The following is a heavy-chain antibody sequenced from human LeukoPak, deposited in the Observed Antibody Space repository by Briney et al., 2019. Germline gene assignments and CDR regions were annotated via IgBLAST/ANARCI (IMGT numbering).Heavy chain of an antibody. CDR3: ARAVFHCNWNYKNNWFDP. V-gene: IGHV6-1*01. CDR2: TYYRSKWYN. CDR1: GDSVSSNSAA. Sequence: SQTLSLTCAISGDSVSSNSAAWNWIRQSPSRGLEWLGRTYYRSKWYNDYAVSVKSRITINPDTSKNQFSLQLNSMTPEDTAVYYCARAVFHCNWNYKNNWFDPWGQGTLVTVSS. J-gene: IGHJ5*02. D-gene: IGHD1-7*01.